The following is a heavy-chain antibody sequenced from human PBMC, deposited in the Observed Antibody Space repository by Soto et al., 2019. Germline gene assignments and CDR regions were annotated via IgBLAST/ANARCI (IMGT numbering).Heavy chain of an antibody. J-gene: IGHJ6*02. V-gene: IGHV1-18*01. CDR2: ISAYNGNT. Sequence: GASVKVSCKASGYTFTSYGISWVRQAPGQGLEWMGWISAYNGNTNYAQKLQGRVTMTTDTSTSTAYMELRSLRSDDTAVYYCARLPRVYPGSYYYYYGMDVWGQWTTVTVSS. CDR3: ARLPRVYPGSYYYYYGMDV. CDR1: GYTFTSYG. D-gene: IGHD3-10*01.